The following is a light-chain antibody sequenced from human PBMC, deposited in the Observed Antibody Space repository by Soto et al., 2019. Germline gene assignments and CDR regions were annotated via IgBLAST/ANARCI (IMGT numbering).Light chain of an antibody. Sequence: QSALTQPASVSGSPGQSITISCTGTSSDVGGYNYVSWYQQHPGKAPKLMIYEVSNRPSGVSNRFSGSKSANTASLTISGLQAEDEAEYYCSSYTSSSTVVFGGGTKVTVL. J-gene: IGLJ2*01. CDR2: EVS. CDR1: SSDVGGYNY. V-gene: IGLV2-14*01. CDR3: SSYTSSSTVV.